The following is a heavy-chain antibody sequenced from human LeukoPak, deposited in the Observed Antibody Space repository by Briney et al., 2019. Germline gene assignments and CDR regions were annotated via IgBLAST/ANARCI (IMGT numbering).Heavy chain of an antibody. J-gene: IGHJ3*02. CDR3: AKDLDRLYCTNGVCSSDAFDI. CDR1: GFTFSSYG. Sequence: PGRSLRLSCAASGFTFSSYGMHWVRQAPGKGLEWVAVISYDGSNKYYADSVKGRFTISRDNSKNTLYLQMNSLRAKDTAVYYCAKDLDRLYCTNGVCSSDAFDIWGQGTMVTVSS. V-gene: IGHV3-30*18. CDR2: ISYDGSNK. D-gene: IGHD2-8*01.